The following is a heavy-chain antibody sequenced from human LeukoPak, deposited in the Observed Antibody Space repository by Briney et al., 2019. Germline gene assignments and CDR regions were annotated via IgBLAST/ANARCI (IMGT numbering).Heavy chain of an antibody. V-gene: IGHV4-39*01. CDR3: ARHSRKIHPIDY. CDR1: GGSSSSSSYY. CDR2: IYYSGST. Sequence: SETLSLTCTVSGGSSSSSSYYWGWIRQPPGKGLEWIGSIYYSGSTYYNPSLKSRVTISVDTSKNQFSLKLSSVTAADTAVYYCARHSRKIHPIDYWGQGTLVTVSS. J-gene: IGHJ4*02.